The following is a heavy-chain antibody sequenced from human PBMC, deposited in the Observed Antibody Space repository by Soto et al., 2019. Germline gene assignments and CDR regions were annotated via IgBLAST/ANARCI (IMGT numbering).Heavy chain of an antibody. J-gene: IGHJ4*02. D-gene: IGHD3-16*01. Sequence: SETLSLTXSVSGASISNFYWSWIRQSAGKGLEWIGRLYTRGTTDYNPSLKSRVTMSIDTSKNRVSLSLTSVTAADTAVYYCAKGGTYYFDSWGQGIVVTVSS. CDR3: AKGGTYYFDS. CDR2: LYTRGTT. V-gene: IGHV4-4*07. CDR1: GASISNFY.